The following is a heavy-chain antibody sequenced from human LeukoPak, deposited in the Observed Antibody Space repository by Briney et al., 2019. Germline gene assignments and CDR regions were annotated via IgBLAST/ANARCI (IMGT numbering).Heavy chain of an antibody. CDR3: ASYSSLDY. CDR2: IFPSGGEI. CDR1: GFTFSTFA. J-gene: IGHJ4*02. V-gene: IGHV3-23*01. D-gene: IGHD6-19*01. Sequence: PGGSLRLSCAASGFTFSTFAMIWVRQPPGKGLEWVSSIFPSGGEIHYADSVRGRFTISRDNSKSTLSLQMNSLRAEDTAVYYCASYSSLDYWGQGTLVTVSS.